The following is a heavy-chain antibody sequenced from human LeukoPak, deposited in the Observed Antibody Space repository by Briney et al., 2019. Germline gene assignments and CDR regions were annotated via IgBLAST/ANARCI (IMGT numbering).Heavy chain of an antibody. CDR3: AKAGYLHDTSGNYYYYDY. D-gene: IGHD3-22*01. V-gene: IGHV3-23*01. CDR1: GFTFSNYV. CDR2: ITGGGGT. J-gene: IGHJ4*02. Sequence: GGSLRLSCAASGFTFSNYVMSWVRQGPGKELEWVAAITGGGGTYYAASVKGRFTISRDNSKSTVFLQMNSLRAEDTAIYYCAKAGYLHDTSGNYYYYDYWGQGTRVTVSS.